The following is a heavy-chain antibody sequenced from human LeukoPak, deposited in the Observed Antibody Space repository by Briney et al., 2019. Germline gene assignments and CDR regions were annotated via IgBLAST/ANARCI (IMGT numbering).Heavy chain of an antibody. V-gene: IGHV5-51*01. CDR2: IYPYDSDT. CDR3: ARHIGYSAWNPDY. D-gene: IGHD5-12*01. Sequence: GESLKISCKASGYSFTSYWIGWGREMPGKGLGWMGIIYPYDSDTKYRPSFQGQVTISADKSISTAYLQWSNLKASDTAMYYCARHIGYSAWNPDYWGQGTLVTVSS. CDR1: GYSFTSYW. J-gene: IGHJ4*02.